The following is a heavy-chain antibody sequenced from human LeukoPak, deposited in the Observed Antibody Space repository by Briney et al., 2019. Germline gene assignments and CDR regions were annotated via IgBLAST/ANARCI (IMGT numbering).Heavy chain of an antibody. CDR2: IYYSGGT. CDR1: GGSISSSSFS. CDR3: ARSYSNWFDP. V-gene: IGHV4-39*07. Sequence: SETLSLTCTVSGGSISSSSFSWGWIRQPPGKGLEWIGSIYYSGGTYYNPSLKSRVTISVDTSKSQFSLKLSSVTAADTAVYYCARSYSNWFDPWGQGTLVTVSS. J-gene: IGHJ5*02. D-gene: IGHD1-26*01.